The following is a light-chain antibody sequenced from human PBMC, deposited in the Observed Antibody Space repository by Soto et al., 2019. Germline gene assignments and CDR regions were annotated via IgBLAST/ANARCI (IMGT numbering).Light chain of an antibody. V-gene: IGKV3-15*01. Sequence: EIVMTQSPATLSVSPGERATLSCRASQSVSRNLAWYQQKPGQAPRLLIYGASTRATGIPARFSGSGSGTEFTLTISSLQSEDFAVYYCQQYNNWPRTFGQGTKVELK. CDR1: QSVSRN. CDR2: GAS. J-gene: IGKJ1*01. CDR3: QQYNNWPRT.